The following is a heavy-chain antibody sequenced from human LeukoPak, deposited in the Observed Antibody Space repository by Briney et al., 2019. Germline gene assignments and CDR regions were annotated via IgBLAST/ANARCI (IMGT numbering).Heavy chain of an antibody. CDR3: AKAVGVIYMGIDF. Sequence: GGSLRLSCAASGFTFSDYNMRWIRQAPGRGLEWVSSIRGSAGNAYYADSVKGRFTISRDDSTNTLYLQMSSLRAEDTAMYYCAKAVGVIYMGIDFWGQGALVTVSS. D-gene: IGHD2-21*01. J-gene: IGHJ4*02. CDR1: GFTFSDYN. CDR2: IRGSAGNA. V-gene: IGHV3-23*01.